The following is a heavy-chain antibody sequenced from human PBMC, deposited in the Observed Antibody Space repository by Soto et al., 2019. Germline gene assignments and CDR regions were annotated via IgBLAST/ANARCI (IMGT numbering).Heavy chain of an antibody. D-gene: IGHD3-3*01. CDR1: GGSFSSGSYY. CDR3: ARGELRFLEWFYRGDAFDI. V-gene: IGHV4-61*01. CDR2: IYYSGST. J-gene: IGHJ3*02. Sequence: PSETLSLTCTVSGGSFSSGSYYWSWIRQPPGKGLEWIGYIYYSGSTNYNPSLKSRVTISVDTSKNQFSLKLSSVTAADTAVYYCARGELRFLEWFYRGDAFDIWGQGTMVTVSS.